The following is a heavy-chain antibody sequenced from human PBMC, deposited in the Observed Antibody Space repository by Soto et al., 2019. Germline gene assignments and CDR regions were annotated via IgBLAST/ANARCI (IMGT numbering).Heavy chain of an antibody. CDR2: IYPGDSDT. J-gene: IGHJ5*02. CDR1: GYGFTSYW. CDR3: ARRSDWFDL. Sequence: GESLKISCKGSGYGFTSYWIGWVRQMPGKGLEWMGIIYPGDSDTRYSPSFQGNVTISVDKSINTAYLQWSSLKASDTAIYYCARRSDWFDLWGQGTLVTVSS. V-gene: IGHV5-51*01.